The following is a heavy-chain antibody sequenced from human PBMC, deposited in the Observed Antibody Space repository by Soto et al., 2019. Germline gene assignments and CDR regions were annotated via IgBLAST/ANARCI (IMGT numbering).Heavy chain of an antibody. D-gene: IGHD2-15*01. CDR3: ARKDRVVAEGRWFDP. CDR2: VHYSGNT. J-gene: IGHJ5*02. Sequence: SXATLSLTCTVSGYSISSGYHWSWIRQPPGKGLEWLGSVHYSGNTYYNPSLKSRLTISVDKSKNQFSLNLSSVTAADTAVYYCARKDRVVAEGRWFDPWGQGTLVTVSS. V-gene: IGHV4-38-2*02. CDR1: GYSISSGYH.